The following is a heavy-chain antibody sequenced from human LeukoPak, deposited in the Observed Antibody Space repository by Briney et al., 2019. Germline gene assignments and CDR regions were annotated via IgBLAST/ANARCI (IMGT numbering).Heavy chain of an antibody. Sequence: PSETLSLTCTVSGGSITSVSYYWGWIRQPPGKGLEWIGSIYYNGGAYYNPSLKSRLTISVDTSKNQFSLNLSSVTAADTAMYYCARDRSPEGYYDSSHWDYYHGMDVWGQGTTVTVSS. D-gene: IGHD3-22*01. CDR3: ARDRSPEGYYDSSHWDYYHGMDV. CDR1: GGSITSVSYY. J-gene: IGHJ6*02. V-gene: IGHV4-39*07. CDR2: IYYNGGA.